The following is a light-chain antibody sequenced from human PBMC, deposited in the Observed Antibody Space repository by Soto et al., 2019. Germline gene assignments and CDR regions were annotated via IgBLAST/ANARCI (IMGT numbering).Light chain of an antibody. CDR3: QQYSNWRT. CDR2: AAS. J-gene: IGKJ1*01. V-gene: IGKV3-15*01. Sequence: EVVLTQSPATLSVSPGERATLSCRASQSVGSNLAWYQQKPGQAPRLLIYAASTRATDIPARFSGSGSGAEFTLTISSLRSEDFAVYYCQQYSNWRTFGQGTKVDIK. CDR1: QSVGSN.